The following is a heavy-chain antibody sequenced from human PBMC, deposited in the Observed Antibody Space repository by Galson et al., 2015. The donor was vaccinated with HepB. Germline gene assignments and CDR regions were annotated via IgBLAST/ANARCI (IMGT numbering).Heavy chain of an antibody. CDR2: ISSSSSYI. CDR3: AKGGGTAFDI. D-gene: IGHD1-1*01. CDR1: GFTFSSYS. Sequence: SLRLSCAASGFTFSSYSMNWVHQAPGKGLEWVSSISSSSSYIYYADSVKGRFTISRDNAKNSLYLQMNSLRAEDTAVYYCAKGGGTAFDIWGQGTMVTVSS. J-gene: IGHJ3*02. V-gene: IGHV3-21*01.